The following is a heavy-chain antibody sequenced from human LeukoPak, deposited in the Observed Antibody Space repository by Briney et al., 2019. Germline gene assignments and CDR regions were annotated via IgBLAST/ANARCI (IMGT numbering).Heavy chain of an antibody. CDR1: GGSISSYY. Sequence: SETLSLTCTVSGGSISSYYWSWIRQPPGKGLEWIGRIYTSGSTNYNPSLKSRVTMSVDTSKNQFSLKLSSVTAADTAVYYCAREHSNWGYFDYWGQGTLVTVSS. CDR3: AREHSNWGYFDY. J-gene: IGHJ4*02. D-gene: IGHD7-27*01. CDR2: IYTSGST. V-gene: IGHV4-4*07.